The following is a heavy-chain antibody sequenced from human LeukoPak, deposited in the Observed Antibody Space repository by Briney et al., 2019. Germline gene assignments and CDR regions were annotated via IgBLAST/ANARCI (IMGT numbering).Heavy chain of an antibody. V-gene: IGHV4-39*01. Sequence: SETLSLTCTVSGGSISSSSYYWGWIRQPPGKGLEWIGSIYYSGSTYYNPSLKSRVTISVDTSKNQFSLKLSSVTAADTAVYYCASSSRGGDAFDIWGQGTMVTVSS. D-gene: IGHD3-10*01. CDR2: IYYSGST. CDR3: ASSSRGGDAFDI. J-gene: IGHJ3*02. CDR1: GGSISSSSYY.